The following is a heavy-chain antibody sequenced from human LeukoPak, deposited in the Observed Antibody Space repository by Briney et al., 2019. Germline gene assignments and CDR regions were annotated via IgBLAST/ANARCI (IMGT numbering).Heavy chain of an antibody. CDR3: ARGDYYDSSGYN. Sequence: SETLSLTCTVSGGSISSYYWSWIRQPPGKGLEWIGYIYYSGSTNYNSSLKSRVTISVDTSKNQFSLKLSSVTAADTAVYYCARGDYYDSSGYNWGQGTLVTVSS. V-gene: IGHV4-59*08. CDR2: IYYSGST. D-gene: IGHD3-22*01. J-gene: IGHJ4*02. CDR1: GGSISSYY.